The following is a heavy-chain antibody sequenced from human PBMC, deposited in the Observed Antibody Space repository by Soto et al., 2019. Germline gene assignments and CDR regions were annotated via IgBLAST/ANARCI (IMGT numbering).Heavy chain of an antibody. D-gene: IGHD3-16*01. CDR1: GFTLSRHT. V-gene: IGHV3-21*01. CDR2: IGSRTSDI. Sequence: SGGSLRLSCAASGFTLSRHTMNWVRQAPGKGLEWVSFIGSRTSDIYYADSVKGRFTISRDNAKNSLYLDLTRLRAEDTAVYFCVRDYYDTRGYPNTFAMWGQGTMVTVSS. CDR3: VRDYYDTRGYPNTFAM. J-gene: IGHJ3*02.